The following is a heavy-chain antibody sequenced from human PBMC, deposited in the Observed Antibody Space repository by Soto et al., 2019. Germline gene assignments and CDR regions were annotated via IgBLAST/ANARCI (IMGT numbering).Heavy chain of an antibody. CDR1: GFTFSSYA. CDR2: ISGSGGST. J-gene: IGHJ6*02. Sequence: GGSLRLSCAASGFTFSSYAMSWVRQAPGKGLEWVSAISGSGGSTYYADSVKGRFTISRDNSKNTLYLQMNSLRAEDTAVYYCHNDFWSVPWGYGMDVWGQGTTVTVSS. CDR3: HNDFWSVPWGYGMDV. V-gene: IGHV3-23*01. D-gene: IGHD3-3*01.